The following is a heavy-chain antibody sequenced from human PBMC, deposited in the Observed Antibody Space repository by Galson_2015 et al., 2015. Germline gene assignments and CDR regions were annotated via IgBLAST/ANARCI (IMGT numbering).Heavy chain of an antibody. CDR1: GFTFSRSA. CDR2: ISGSGLDWISSISGRGGAT. J-gene: IGHJ4*02. V-gene: IGHV3-23*01. Sequence: SLRLSCAASGFTFSRSAMTWVRQAAGKGLEWVSSISGSGLDWISSISGRGGATYYADSVKGRFTISRDNAKNSLYLQMNSLRAEDTALYYCARDKERVAAAGVFDYWGQGTLVTVSS. D-gene: IGHD6-13*01. CDR3: ARDKERVAAAGVFDY.